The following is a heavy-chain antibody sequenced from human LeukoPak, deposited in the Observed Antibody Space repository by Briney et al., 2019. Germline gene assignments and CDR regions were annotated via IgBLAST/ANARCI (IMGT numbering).Heavy chain of an antibody. CDR2: IKQDGVDK. CDR1: GFTFSSYS. J-gene: IGHJ4*02. V-gene: IGHV3-7*01. CDR3: ARDPSRYDLDY. Sequence: PGGSLRLFCAASGFTFSSYSMNWVRQAPGKGLEWVATIKQDGVDKYYVDSVKGRFTISRDTAKNSLYLQMNSLRAEDTAVYYCARDPSRYDLDYWGQGTLVTVSS. D-gene: IGHD5-12*01.